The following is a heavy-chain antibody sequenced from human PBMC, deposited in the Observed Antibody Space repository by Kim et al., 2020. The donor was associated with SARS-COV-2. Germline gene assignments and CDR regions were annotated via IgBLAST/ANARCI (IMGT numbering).Heavy chain of an antibody. J-gene: IGHJ6*04. CDR1: GFTFSSYS. CDR2: ISSSSSYI. V-gene: IGHV3-21*01. CDR3: ARSRGYDHKRVYYYYYGMVV. Sequence: GGSLRLSCAASGFTFSSYSMNWVRQAPGKGLEWVSSISSSSSYIYYAYSVKGRFTISRDNAKNSLYLQMNSLRAEDTAVYYCARSRGYDHKRVYYYYYGMVVWGKGTTVTVSS. D-gene: IGHD5-12*01.